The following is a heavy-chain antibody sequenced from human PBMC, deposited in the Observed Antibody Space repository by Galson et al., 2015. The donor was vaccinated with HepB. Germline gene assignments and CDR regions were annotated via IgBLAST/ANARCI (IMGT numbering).Heavy chain of an antibody. CDR1: GFTFDDYA. CDR2: ISWNSGSI. Sequence: SLRLSCAASGFTFDDYAMHWVRQAPGKGLEWVSGISWNSGSIGYADSVKGRFTISRDNAKNSLYLQVNSLRAEDTALYYCAKGLHIVVVPDAIGDAFDIWGQGTMVTVSS. J-gene: IGHJ3*02. CDR3: AKGLHIVVVPDAIGDAFDI. V-gene: IGHV3-9*01. D-gene: IGHD2-2*01.